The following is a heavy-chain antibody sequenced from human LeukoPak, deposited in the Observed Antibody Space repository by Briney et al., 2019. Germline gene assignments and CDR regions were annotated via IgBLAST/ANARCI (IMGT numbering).Heavy chain of an antibody. CDR3: AGKYYYDSSGYY. J-gene: IGHJ4*02. CDR2: ISPSGDIT. CDR1: GFTFSNHG. V-gene: IGHV3-23*01. Sequence: GGTLRLSCAASGFTFSNHGMNWVRQAPGKGLEWVSGISPSGDITYYADSVKGRFTISRDNSKNTLYLQMNSLRAEDTAVYYCAGKYYYDSSGYYWGQGTLVTVSS. D-gene: IGHD3-22*01.